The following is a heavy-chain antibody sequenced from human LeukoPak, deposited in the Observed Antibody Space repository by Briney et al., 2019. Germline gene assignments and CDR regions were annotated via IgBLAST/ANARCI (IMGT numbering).Heavy chain of an antibody. Sequence: ASVKVSCKASGYTFTGYYIHWVRQAPGQALEWMGWINPNSGGTNYAQKFQGRVTMTRDTSINTAYMVPSRLRSDDTAVYYCARDGVVRGVIIYWGQGTLVTVSS. V-gene: IGHV1-2*02. D-gene: IGHD3-10*01. CDR1: GYTFTGYY. J-gene: IGHJ4*02. CDR3: ARDGVVRGVIIY. CDR2: INPNSGGT.